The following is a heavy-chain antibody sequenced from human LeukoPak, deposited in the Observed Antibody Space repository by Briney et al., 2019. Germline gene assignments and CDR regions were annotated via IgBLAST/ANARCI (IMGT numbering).Heavy chain of an antibody. CDR3: ATIRGYSYGSRYYFDY. D-gene: IGHD5-18*01. Sequence: ASVKVSCKASGGTFSSYAISWVRQAPGQGLEWMGRINPNSGGTNYAQKFQGRVTMTRDTSISTAYMELSRLRSDDTAVYYCATIRGYSYGSRYYFDYWGQGTLVTVSS. V-gene: IGHV1-2*06. CDR1: GGTFSSYA. J-gene: IGHJ4*02. CDR2: INPNSGGT.